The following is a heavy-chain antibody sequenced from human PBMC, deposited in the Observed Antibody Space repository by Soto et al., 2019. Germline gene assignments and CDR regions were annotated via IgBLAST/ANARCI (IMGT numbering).Heavy chain of an antibody. D-gene: IGHD6-13*01. Sequence: PSETLSLTCAVYGGSFSGYYWTWIRQPPGKGLXWXGXXXHXGXXXYXXXXKSRVTISVDTSKNEFSLRLSSVTDADTAVYYCARVSTWYGVFDDWGLGTMVTVS. CDR2: XXHXGXX. V-gene: IGHV4-34*01. J-gene: IGHJ4*02. CDR3: ARVSTWYGVFDD. CDR1: GGSFSGYY.